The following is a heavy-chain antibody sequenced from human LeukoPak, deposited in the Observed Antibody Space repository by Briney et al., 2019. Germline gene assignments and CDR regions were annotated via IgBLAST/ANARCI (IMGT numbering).Heavy chain of an antibody. CDR2: ISGVSGST. CDR3: AKHRFESGGYHSTD. Sequence: GGSLRLSCAASGFTFSSYAMSWVRQAPGKGLAWVSTISGVSGSTYCADSVKGRFTISRDNSKNTLYLQMNSLRDEDTAVYYRAKHRFESGGYHSTDWGQGTLVTVSS. J-gene: IGHJ4*02. CDR1: GFTFSSYA. V-gene: IGHV3-23*01. D-gene: IGHD3-22*01.